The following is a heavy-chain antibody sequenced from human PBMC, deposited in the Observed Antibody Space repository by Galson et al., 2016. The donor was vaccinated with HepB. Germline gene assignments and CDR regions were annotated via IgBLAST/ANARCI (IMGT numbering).Heavy chain of an antibody. CDR2: VSYDATNK. Sequence: SLRLSCAASGFTFSSYGMHWVRQAPGKGLEWVAVVSYDATNKYYADSVKGRFTVSRDNSKNTVYLQMNGLGVEDTAVYYCAKSAGGDGWWFDPWGQGTLVTVSS. CDR1: GFTFSSYG. J-gene: IGHJ5*02. CDR3: AKSAGGDGWWFDP. V-gene: IGHV3-30*18. D-gene: IGHD2-21*02.